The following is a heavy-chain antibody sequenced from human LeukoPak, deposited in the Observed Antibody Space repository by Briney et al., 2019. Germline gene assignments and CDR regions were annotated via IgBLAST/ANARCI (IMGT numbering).Heavy chain of an antibody. CDR2: IYNTVDT. V-gene: IGHV4-59*01. CDR3: ARRRYYDSTGYNPTYYFDY. Sequence: SETLSLTCTVSGDSIIGYYWSWILQSPGKRLEWIGYIYNTVDTTYNPSLESRVTISLDMSNKQFSLRLSSVTAADTAVYYCARRRYYDSTGYNPTYYFDYWGQGILVTVSS. J-gene: IGHJ4*01. D-gene: IGHD3-22*01. CDR1: GDSIIGYY.